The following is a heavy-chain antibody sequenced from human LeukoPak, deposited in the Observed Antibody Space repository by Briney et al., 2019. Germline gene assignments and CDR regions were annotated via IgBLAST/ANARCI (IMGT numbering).Heavy chain of an antibody. CDR1: GFTFCSYW. V-gene: IGHV3-7*01. CDR3: ARVMGSSYYYYYYMDV. CDR2: IKQDGSEK. J-gene: IGHJ6*03. D-gene: IGHD2-8*01. Sequence: GGSLRLSCAASGFTFCSYWMIYVREAPGKTLEGVANIKQDGSEKYYVDSVKGRFTISRDKAKNSLYLQMNSLRADDTAVYYCARVMGSSYYYYYYMDVWGKGTTVTVSS.